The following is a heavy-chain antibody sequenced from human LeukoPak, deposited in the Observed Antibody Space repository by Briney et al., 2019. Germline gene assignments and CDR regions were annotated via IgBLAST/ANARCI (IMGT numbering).Heavy chain of an antibody. CDR1: GYTFTGYF. CDR2: INPNSGGT. D-gene: IGHD7-27*01. V-gene: IGHV1-2*06. Sequence: ASVKVSCTASGYTFTGYFMHWVRQAPGQGLEWMGRINPNSGGTNFAQKFQGRVTMTRDTSISTAYMELSRLRSDDTAVFYCARTPVEMSATGEFDYWGQGTLVTVSS. J-gene: IGHJ4*02. CDR3: ARTPVEMSATGEFDY.